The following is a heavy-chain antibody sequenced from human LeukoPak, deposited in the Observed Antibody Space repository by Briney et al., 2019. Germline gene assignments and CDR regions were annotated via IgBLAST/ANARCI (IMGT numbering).Heavy chain of an antibody. CDR3: ARHRAYYYYMDV. Sequence: GTLSLTCAVSGGSISSSNWWSWVRQPPGKGLEWIAEIHHSGSSNYNPSLKSRVTISGDKSKNQFSLKLSSVTATDTAVYYCARHRAYYYYMDVWGKGTTVTVSS. J-gene: IGHJ6*03. CDR2: IHHSGSS. CDR1: GGSISSSNW. V-gene: IGHV4-4*02.